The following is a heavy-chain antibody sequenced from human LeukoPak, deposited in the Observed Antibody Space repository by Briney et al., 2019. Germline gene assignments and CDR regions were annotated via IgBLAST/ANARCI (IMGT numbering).Heavy chain of an antibody. CDR1: GGTFSSYA. CDR2: ITPSDGST. CDR3: ARDSYGSDY. D-gene: IGHD5-18*01. J-gene: IGHJ4*02. Sequence: ASVKVSCRASGGTFSSYAISWVRQAPGQGLEWMGKITPSDGSTTYAQNFQDRVIMTRDTSSSTVYMQLSSLRSEDTAVYYCARDSYGSDYWGQGTLVTVSP. V-gene: IGHV1-46*01.